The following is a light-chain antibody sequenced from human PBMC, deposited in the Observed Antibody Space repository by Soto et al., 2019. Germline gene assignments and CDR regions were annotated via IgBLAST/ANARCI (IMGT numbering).Light chain of an antibody. CDR1: SRDVGGYNY. J-gene: IGLJ2*01. CDR2: EVS. V-gene: IGLV2-8*01. Sequence: QSALTKPPPASGSPGQSVTISCTGTSRDVGGYNYVSWYQQHPGKAPKLMIYEVSKRPSGVPDRFSGSKSGNTASLTVSGLQAEDEADYYCSSYAGSNNLVFGGGTKLTVL. CDR3: SSYAGSNNLV.